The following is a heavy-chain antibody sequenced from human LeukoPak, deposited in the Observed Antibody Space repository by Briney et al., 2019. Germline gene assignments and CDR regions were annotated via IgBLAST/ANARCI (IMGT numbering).Heavy chain of an antibody. Sequence: GGSLRLSCAASGITFSTYWMSWVRQAPGKGLEWVANIKEDGSVKYYLDSVRGRFTISRDNGKNSLYLQVNSLRADDTAVYYCARASSRGGYCRRTRCSYYFDSWGQGTLVTVSP. CDR2: IKEDGSVK. CDR3: ARASSRGGYCRRTRCSYYFDS. J-gene: IGHJ4*02. CDR1: GITFSTYW. D-gene: IGHD2-2*01. V-gene: IGHV3-7*01.